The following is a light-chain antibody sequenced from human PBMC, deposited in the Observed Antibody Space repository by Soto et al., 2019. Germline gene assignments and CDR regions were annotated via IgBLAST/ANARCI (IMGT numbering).Light chain of an antibody. J-gene: IGKJ5*01. CDR1: RNVSIY. CDR3: QQSYKTPS. V-gene: IGKV1-39*01. CDR2: ATS. Sequence: EIPLTQSPSSLAASVGDRLTLTCRASRNVSIYLNWYQHKPGKGPTLLIHATSNLQIGVPSRFSGSGSGTEFTLTISSLEPEDFGTYYCQQSYKTPSFGQGTRLEIK.